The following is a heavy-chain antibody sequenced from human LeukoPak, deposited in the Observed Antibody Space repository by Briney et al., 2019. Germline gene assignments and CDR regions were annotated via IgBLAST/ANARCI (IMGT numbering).Heavy chain of an antibody. V-gene: IGHV3-23*01. D-gene: IGHD3-3*01. CDR2: ISVSGGST. J-gene: IGHJ6*03. CDR3: AKAFSNYDFWSGYSASYYYYYMDV. Sequence: GGSLRLSCAASGFTFSSYAMSWVRQAPGKGLEWVSAISVSGGSTYYADSVKGRFTISRDNSKNTLYLQMNSLRAEGTAVYYCAKAFSNYDFWSGYSASYYYYYMDVWGKGTTVTVSS. CDR1: GFTFSSYA.